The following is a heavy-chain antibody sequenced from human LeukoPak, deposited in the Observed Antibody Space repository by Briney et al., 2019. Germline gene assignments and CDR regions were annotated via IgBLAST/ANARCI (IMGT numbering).Heavy chain of an antibody. CDR3: ARGYYYRR. V-gene: IGHV4-61*02. Sequence: SQTLSLTCTVSGGSVSSDNSYWNWIRQPAGKGLEWIGRIYADGSSTYTPSPKSRVTISVDTSKNQFSLRLTSMTAADTAVYYCARGYYYRRWGQGTLVTVSS. J-gene: IGHJ4*02. D-gene: IGHD3-10*01. CDR1: GGSVSSDNSY. CDR2: IYADGSS.